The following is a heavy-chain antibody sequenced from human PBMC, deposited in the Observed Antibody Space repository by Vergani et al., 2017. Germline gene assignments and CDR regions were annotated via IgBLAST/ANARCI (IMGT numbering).Heavy chain of an antibody. CDR3: AKDLSSSWANDAFDI. J-gene: IGHJ3*02. D-gene: IGHD6-13*01. CDR2: ISWNSGSI. V-gene: IGHV3-9*01. Sequence: EVQLVESGGGLVQPGGSLRLSCAASGFTFDDYAMHWVRQAPGKGLEWVSGISWNSGSIGYADSVKGRFTISRDNAKNSLYLQMNSLRAEDTALYYCAKDLSSSWANDAFDIWGQGTMVTVSS. CDR1: GFTFDDYA.